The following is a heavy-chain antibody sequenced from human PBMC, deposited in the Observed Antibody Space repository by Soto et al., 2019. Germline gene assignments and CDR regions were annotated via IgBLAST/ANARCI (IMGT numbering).Heavy chain of an antibody. J-gene: IGHJ5*02. D-gene: IGHD3-9*01. V-gene: IGHV3-21*01. CDR2: ISSNSSYI. CDR1: GFTFSSYS. CDR3: ARGPDDYDILTGYQKNWFDP. Sequence: GGSLRLSCAASGFTFSSYSMNWVRQAPGKGLKWVSFISSNSSYISYADSVKGRFTISRDNAKNSLYLQMNSLRAEDTAVYYCARGPDDYDILTGYQKNWFDPWGQGTLVTVS.